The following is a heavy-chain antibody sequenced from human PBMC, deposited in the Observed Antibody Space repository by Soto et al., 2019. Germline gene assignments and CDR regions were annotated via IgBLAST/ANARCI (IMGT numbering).Heavy chain of an antibody. CDR1: GFTFDDYA. D-gene: IGHD5-18*01. Sequence: GGSLRLSCAASGFTFDDYAMHWVRQGPGKGLECVSGISWNSGGIGYADSVKGRFTISRDNAKNSLYLQMDRLRSEDTAVYYCARGSGREYSYGYYFDYWGQGTLVTVSS. V-gene: IGHV3-9*01. CDR2: ISWNSGGI. J-gene: IGHJ4*02. CDR3: ARGSGREYSYGYYFDY.